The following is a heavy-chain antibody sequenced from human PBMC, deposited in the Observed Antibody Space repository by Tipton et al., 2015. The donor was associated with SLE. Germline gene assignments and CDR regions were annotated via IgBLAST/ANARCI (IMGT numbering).Heavy chain of an antibody. CDR2: IYTSGST. D-gene: IGHD2-15*01. V-gene: IGHV4-4*07. J-gene: IGHJ5*02. CDR3: GRDRPDCSGGSCYPRWFDP. CDR1: GGSISSYY. Sequence: TLSLTCTVSGGSISSYYWSWIRQPAGKGLEWIGRIYTSGSTNYNPSLKSRVTMSVDTSKNQFSLKLSSVTAADTAVYYCGRDRPDCSGGSCYPRWFDPWGQGTLVTVSS.